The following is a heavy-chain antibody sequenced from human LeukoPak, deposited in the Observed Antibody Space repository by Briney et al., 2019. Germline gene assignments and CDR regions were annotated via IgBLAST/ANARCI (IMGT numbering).Heavy chain of an antibody. Sequence: SETLSLTCTVSGGSISSGGYYWSWIRQHPGKGLEWIGYIYYSGSTYYNPSLKSRVTISVDTSKNQFSLKLSSVTAADTAVYYCARGLLFLEWLFALKETDAFDIWGQGTMVTVSS. CDR2: IYYSGST. V-gene: IGHV4-31*03. CDR1: GGSISSGGYY. J-gene: IGHJ3*02. D-gene: IGHD3-3*01. CDR3: ARGLLFLEWLFALKETDAFDI.